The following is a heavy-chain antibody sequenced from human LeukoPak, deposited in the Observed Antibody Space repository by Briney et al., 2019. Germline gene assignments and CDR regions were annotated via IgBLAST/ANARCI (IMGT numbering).Heavy chain of an antibody. CDR2: IDHSGST. CDR1: GGSFSGYY. D-gene: IGHD3-3*01. Sequence: PSETLSLTCGVYGGSFSGYYWSWIRQPPGKGLEWIGEIDHSGSTNYNPSLKSRVTTSVDTSKNQFSLKLNSVTAADTAVYYCARVRLRFLEWLNDYFDYWGQGTLVTVSS. V-gene: IGHV4-34*01. J-gene: IGHJ4*02. CDR3: ARVRLRFLEWLNDYFDY.